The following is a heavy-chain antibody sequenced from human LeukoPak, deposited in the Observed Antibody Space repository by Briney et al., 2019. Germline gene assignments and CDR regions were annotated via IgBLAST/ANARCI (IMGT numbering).Heavy chain of an antibody. J-gene: IGHJ4*02. CDR3: VRQFDY. Sequence: SETLSLTCTVSGGSISSSTHYWVWIRQSPGKGLEWIGNLYSSGSTYYNPSLKSRVTISVDTSKDQFSLKLTSVTAADTAVYYCVRQFDYCGQGTLVTVSS. CDR2: LYSSGST. CDR1: GGSISSSTHY. V-gene: IGHV4-39*01.